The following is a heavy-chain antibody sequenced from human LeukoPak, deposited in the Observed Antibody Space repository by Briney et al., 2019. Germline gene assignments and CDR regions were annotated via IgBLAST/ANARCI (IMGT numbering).Heavy chain of an antibody. V-gene: IGHV3-30*18. J-gene: IGHJ6*02. CDR3: AKDLFFIPRGAESAKTYYYYGMDV. CDR1: GFTFSSYG. Sequence: GGSLRLSCAASGFTFSSYGMHWVRQAPGKGLEWVAVISYDGSNKYYADSVKGRFTISRDNSKNTLYLQMNSLRAEDTAVYYCAKDLFFIPRGAESAKTYYYYGMDVWGQGTTVTVSS. CDR2: ISYDGSNK. D-gene: IGHD3/OR15-3a*01.